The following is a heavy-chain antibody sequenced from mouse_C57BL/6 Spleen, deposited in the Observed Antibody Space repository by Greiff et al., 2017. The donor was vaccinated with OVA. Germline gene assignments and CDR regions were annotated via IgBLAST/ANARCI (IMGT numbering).Heavy chain of an antibody. Sequence: QVQLQQSGAELVRPGASVTLSCKASGYTFTDYEMHWVKQTPVHGLEWIGAIDPETGGTAYNQKFKGKAILTVDKSSSTAYMELRSLTSEDSAVYDGTKGGYSVAMDYWGQGTSVTVSS. CDR3: TKGGYSVAMDY. CDR1: GYTFTDYE. D-gene: IGHD2-12*01. CDR2: IDPETGGT. J-gene: IGHJ4*01. V-gene: IGHV1-15*01.